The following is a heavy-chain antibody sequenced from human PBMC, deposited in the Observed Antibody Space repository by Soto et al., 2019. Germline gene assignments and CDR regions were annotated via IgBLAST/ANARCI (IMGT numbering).Heavy chain of an antibody. Sequence: ESLKISLQASGFTFTNYWIGWVSQIPGEGLEWMGVIYPGDSDTRYSPSFQGQVTILADKSLNTAYLQWRRLRASDSAMYFCVRTGSSSGRFSDYWGQGTLVTVSS. CDR2: IYPGDSDT. CDR3: VRTGSSSGRFSDY. J-gene: IGHJ4*01. CDR1: GFTFTNYW. V-gene: IGHV5-51*01. D-gene: IGHD2-2*01.